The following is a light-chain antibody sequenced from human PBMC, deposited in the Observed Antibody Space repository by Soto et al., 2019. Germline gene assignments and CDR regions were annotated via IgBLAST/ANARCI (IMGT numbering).Light chain of an antibody. CDR2: DAS. CDR3: QQRSKSWT. Sequence: IALTQPPATLSLSIGEGVTLSCRASQSVSSSLAWYQQKPGQAPRLLIYDASNGATGIPARFSGSGSGTDFTLTISSLEPEDFAVYYCQQRSKSWTFGQGTKVDI. V-gene: IGKV3-11*01. J-gene: IGKJ1*01. CDR1: QSVSSS.